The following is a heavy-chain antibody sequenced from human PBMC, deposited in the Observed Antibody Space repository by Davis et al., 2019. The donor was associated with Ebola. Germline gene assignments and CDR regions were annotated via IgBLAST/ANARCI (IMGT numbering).Heavy chain of an antibody. Sequence: GESLKISCAASEFTFSSYGMHWVRQAPGKGLEWVAVISYDGSNKYYADSVKGRFTISRDNSKNTLYLQMNSLRAEDTAVYYCAKEALRLRLYYFDYWGQGTLVTVSS. CDR3: AKEALRLRLYYFDY. J-gene: IGHJ4*02. D-gene: IGHD5-12*01. CDR1: EFTFSSYG. CDR2: ISYDGSNK. V-gene: IGHV3-30*18.